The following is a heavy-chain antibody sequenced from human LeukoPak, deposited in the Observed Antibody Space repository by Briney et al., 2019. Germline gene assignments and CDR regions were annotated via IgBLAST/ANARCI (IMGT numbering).Heavy chain of an antibody. CDR3: ARSRDRGCNYGPFDY. V-gene: IGHV4-39*01. D-gene: IGHD5-18*01. Sequence: PSETLSLTCTVSGGSMSSSSYYWGWIRQPPGKGLEWIGSISYSGSTYYNPSLKSRVTISVDTSKNQFSLKLSSVTAADTAVYYCARSRDRGCNYGPFDYWGQGTLVTVSS. CDR2: ISYSGST. CDR1: GGSMSSSSYY. J-gene: IGHJ4*02.